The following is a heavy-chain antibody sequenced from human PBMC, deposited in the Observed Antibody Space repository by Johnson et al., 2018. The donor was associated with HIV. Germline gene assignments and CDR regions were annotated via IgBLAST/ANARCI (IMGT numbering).Heavy chain of an antibody. Sequence: VQLVESGGGVVRPGGSLRLSCAASGFTCDDYGMSWVRQAPGKGLEEVSGIHWNGGSTGCADSVKGRFTISRDNAQNSLYLQMNSLRAEDTALYYCAREKAAGAFDIWGQGTMVTVSS. CDR2: IHWNGGST. V-gene: IGHV3-20*04. J-gene: IGHJ3*02. CDR3: AREKAAGAFDI. CDR1: GFTCDDYG. D-gene: IGHD6-25*01.